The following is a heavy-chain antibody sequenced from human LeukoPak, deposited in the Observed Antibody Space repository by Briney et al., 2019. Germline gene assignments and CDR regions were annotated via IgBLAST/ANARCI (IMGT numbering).Heavy chain of an antibody. CDR1: GFTFSSYA. Sequence: PGGSLRLSCAASGFTFSSYAMSWVRQAPGKGLEWVSAISGSGGSTYYADSVKGRFTISRDNSKNTLYLQMNSLRAEDTAVYYCAKDNFKLARGYSGYDRYSYGLYYFDYWGQGTLVTVSS. CDR3: AKDNFKLARGYSGYDRYSYGLYYFDY. V-gene: IGHV3-23*01. CDR2: ISGSGGST. J-gene: IGHJ4*02. D-gene: IGHD5-12*01.